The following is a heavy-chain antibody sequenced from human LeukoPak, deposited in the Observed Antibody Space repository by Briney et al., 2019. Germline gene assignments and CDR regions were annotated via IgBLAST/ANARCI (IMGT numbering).Heavy chain of an antibody. Sequence: PGGSLRLSCAASGFTFSSYGMHWVRQAPGKGLEWVAVIWYDGSNKYYADSVKGRFTISRDNSKNMLYLQMNSLRAEDTAVYYCVSSSCSSTSCYKGNGWFDPWGQGTLVTVSS. J-gene: IGHJ5*02. CDR2: IWYDGSNK. V-gene: IGHV3-33*01. CDR3: VSSSCSSTSCYKGNGWFDP. CDR1: GFTFSSYG. D-gene: IGHD2-2*02.